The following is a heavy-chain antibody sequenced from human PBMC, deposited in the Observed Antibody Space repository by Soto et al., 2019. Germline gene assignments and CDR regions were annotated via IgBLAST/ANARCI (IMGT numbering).Heavy chain of an antibody. Sequence: GASVKVSCKASGYTFTSYYMHWVRQAPGQGLEWMGIINPSGGSTSYAQKFQGRVTMTRDTSTSTVYMELSSLTSEDTAVYYCTTGQRPIRFLEWLSRYYFDYWGQGTLVTVSS. CDR1: GYTFTSYY. J-gene: IGHJ4*02. D-gene: IGHD3-3*01. V-gene: IGHV1-46*01. CDR3: TTGQRPIRFLEWLSRYYFDY. CDR2: INPSGGST.